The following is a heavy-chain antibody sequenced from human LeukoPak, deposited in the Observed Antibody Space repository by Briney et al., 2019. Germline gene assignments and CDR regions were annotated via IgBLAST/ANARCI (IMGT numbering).Heavy chain of an antibody. CDR1: GFNFSKND. CDR3: AKAFDYNGLRGEGGSFDR. J-gene: IGHJ4*02. CDR2: IGVGGDT. V-gene: IGHV3-13*01. D-gene: IGHD4-11*01. Sequence: TGGSLRLSCVASGFNFSKNDMHWVRQTTERGLEWVSAIGVGGDTYYADPVKGRFTISRENGKNSVYLQMNSLRAGDTAVYFCAKAFDYNGLRGEGGSFDRWGQGALVTVSS.